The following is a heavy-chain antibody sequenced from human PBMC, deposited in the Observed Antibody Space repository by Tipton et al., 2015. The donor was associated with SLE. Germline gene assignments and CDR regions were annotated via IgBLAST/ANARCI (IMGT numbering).Heavy chain of an antibody. Sequence: TLSLTCAVYGGSFSGYYWSWIRQPPGKGLEWIGYIYYSGSTNYNPSLKSRVTISVDTSKNQFSLKLSSVTAADTAVYYCARGGDYIWGSYRGGYYFDYWGQGTLVTVSS. V-gene: IGHV4-59*01. CDR3: ARGGDYIWGSYRGGYYFDY. CDR2: IYYSGST. CDR1: GGSFSGYY. D-gene: IGHD3-16*02. J-gene: IGHJ4*02.